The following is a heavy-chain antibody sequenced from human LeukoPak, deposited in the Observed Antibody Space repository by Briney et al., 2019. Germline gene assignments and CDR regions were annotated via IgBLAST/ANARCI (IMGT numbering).Heavy chain of an antibody. V-gene: IGHV4-59*08. D-gene: IGHD1-1*01. CDR1: GVSINSTF. Sequence: ASETLSLTCTVSGVSINSTFWSWIRQPPGKGLEWIGDMYYSGTSNHNPSLKSRVTISLDTSKTQFSLQLTSVTAADTAIYYCARREGVLEASVWFDPWGQGTLVTVSS. CDR2: MYYSGTS. J-gene: IGHJ5*02. CDR3: ARREGVLEASVWFDP.